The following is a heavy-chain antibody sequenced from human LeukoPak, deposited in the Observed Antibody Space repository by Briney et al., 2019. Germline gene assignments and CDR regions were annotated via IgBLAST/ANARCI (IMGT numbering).Heavy chain of an antibody. Sequence: PGGSLILSCAASGFTFSNYAMSWFRQAPGKGREGVSAITGSGGNTNYADSVQGRFTISRDNSKNTLYLQMNSLRAEDTDVYYCAKEGNSLVRGVFYWGQGTLVTVSS. CDR2: ITGSGGNT. CDR1: GFTFSNYA. V-gene: IGHV3-23*01. J-gene: IGHJ4*02. D-gene: IGHD3-10*01. CDR3: AKEGNSLVRGVFY.